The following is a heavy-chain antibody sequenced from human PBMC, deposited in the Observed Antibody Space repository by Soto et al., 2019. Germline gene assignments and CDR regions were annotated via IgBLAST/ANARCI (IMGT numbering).Heavy chain of an antibody. J-gene: IGHJ4*02. D-gene: IGHD1-1*01. CDR2: MSPNSGNT. V-gene: IGHV1-8*01. CDR1: GYTFTSYD. Sequence: GASVKVSCKASGYTFTSYDINWVRQATGQGLEWMGWMSPNSGNTGYAQKFQGRVTMTRNTSISTAYMELSSLRSEDTAVYYCAKVLWNHYSKCYFDYWGQGTLVTVSS. CDR3: AKVLWNHYSKCYFDY.